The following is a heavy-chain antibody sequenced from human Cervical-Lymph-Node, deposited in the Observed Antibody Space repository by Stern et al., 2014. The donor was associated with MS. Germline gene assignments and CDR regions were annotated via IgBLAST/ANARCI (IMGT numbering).Heavy chain of an antibody. J-gene: IGHJ6*02. CDR1: GYTLTELS. V-gene: IGHV1-24*01. Sequence: VQLVESGAEVKKPGASVKVSCKVSGYTLTELSMHWVRQAPGKGLEWMGGFDPEDVETIYAQKFQGRVTMTEDTSTDTAYMELSSLRSEDTAVYYCATDRDDFRSGYSAPTKGYGLDVWGQGTTVTVTS. CDR2: FDPEDVET. CDR3: ATDRDDFRSGYSAPTKGYGLDV. D-gene: IGHD3-3*01.